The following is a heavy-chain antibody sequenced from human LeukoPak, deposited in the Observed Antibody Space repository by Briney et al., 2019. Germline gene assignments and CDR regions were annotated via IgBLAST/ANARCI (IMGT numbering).Heavy chain of an antibody. CDR3: ATTGEVVSSLHNDAFDI. J-gene: IGHJ3*02. D-gene: IGHD2-15*01. Sequence: KPSETLSLTCTVSGGSISSGGYYWSWIRQPPGKGLEWIGYIYHSGSTYYNPSLKSRVTISVDRSKNQFSLKLNSVTAADTAVYYCATTGEVVSSLHNDAFDIWGQGTMVTVSS. V-gene: IGHV4-30-2*01. CDR2: IYHSGST. CDR1: GGSISSGGYY.